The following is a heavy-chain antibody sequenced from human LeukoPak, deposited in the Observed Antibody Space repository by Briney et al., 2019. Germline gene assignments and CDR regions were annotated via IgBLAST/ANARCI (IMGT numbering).Heavy chain of an antibody. J-gene: IGHJ2*01. D-gene: IGHD3-10*01. CDR2: IYYSGST. Sequence: KTSETLSLTCTVSGGSISSGDYYWSWIRQPPGKGLEWIGYIYYSGSTYYNPSLKSRVTISVDTSKNQFSLKLSSVTAADTAVYYCARDRGYWYFDLWGRGTLVTVSS. V-gene: IGHV4-30-4*02. CDR3: ARDRGYWYFDL. CDR1: GGSISSGDYY.